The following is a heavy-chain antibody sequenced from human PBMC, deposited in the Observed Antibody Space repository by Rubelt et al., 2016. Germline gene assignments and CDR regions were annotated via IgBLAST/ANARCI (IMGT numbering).Heavy chain of an antibody. V-gene: IGHV3-23*01. Sequence: WVSVISGSGGSTYYADSVTGRFTIYRDNSKNTLYLQMNSLRAEDTAVYYCAKGGDGYNPGYYYYYGMDVWGQGTTVTVSS. CDR3: AKGGDGYNPGYYYYYGMDV. J-gene: IGHJ6*02. CDR2: ISGSGGST. D-gene: IGHD5-24*01.